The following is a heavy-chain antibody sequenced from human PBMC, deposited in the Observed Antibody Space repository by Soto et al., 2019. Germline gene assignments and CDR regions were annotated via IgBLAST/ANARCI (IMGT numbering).Heavy chain of an antibody. CDR1: GFTFDDYA. J-gene: IGHJ5*01. Sequence: EVQLVESGGGLVQPGTSLRLSCATSGFTFDDYAIHWVRQAPGKGLEWVSGISWNSQSIGYADSVKGRFTISRDYAKKSLFLHLSSLRPEDTAVYFCAKAAGLRYLDSWGQGTLVTVSS. CDR3: AKAAGLRYLDS. V-gene: IGHV3-9*01. CDR2: ISWNSQSI. D-gene: IGHD2-15*01.